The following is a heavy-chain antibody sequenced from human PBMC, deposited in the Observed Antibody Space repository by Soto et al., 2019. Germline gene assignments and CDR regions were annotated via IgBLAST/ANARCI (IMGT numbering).Heavy chain of an antibody. CDR2: IFYSGST. J-gene: IGHJ4*02. CDR3: ARVFPSYCGGDCSYFDS. V-gene: IGHV4-59*02. CDR1: GSSVNSYY. Sequence: SETLSLTCTVSGSSVNSYYWSWIRQPPGKGLEWIGYIFYSGSTKSNPSLKSRVTMSVDMSKNQFSLRLTSVTAADTAVYYCARVFPSYCGGDCSYFDSWGQGTLVTVSS. D-gene: IGHD2-21*02.